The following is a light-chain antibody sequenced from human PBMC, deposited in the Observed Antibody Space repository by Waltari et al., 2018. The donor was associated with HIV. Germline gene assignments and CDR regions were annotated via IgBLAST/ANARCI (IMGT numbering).Light chain of an antibody. CDR2: VGHGGIVG. J-gene: IGLJ1*01. CDR3: GADHGSGFNFVYV. V-gene: IGLV9-49*03. Sequence: QPVLTQSPSASASLGASVTLTCTLSSGYSNYEVDWYQRRPGKGTRLVMRVGHGGIVGSKGDGIPDRFSGLGSGLNRNLTIENIPEEDESDYYCGADHGSGFNFVYVFGTGTKVTVL. CDR1: SGYSNYE.